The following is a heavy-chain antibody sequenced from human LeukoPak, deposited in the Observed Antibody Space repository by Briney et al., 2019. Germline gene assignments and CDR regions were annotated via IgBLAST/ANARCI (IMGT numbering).Heavy chain of an antibody. D-gene: IGHD3-10*01. CDR3: ARDARVQKWFGEVIMTTTYYFDD. J-gene: IGHJ4*02. Sequence: SETLSLTCAVYGGSFSGYYWSWIRQPPGKGLEWIGEINHSGSTNYNPSLKSRVTISVDTSKNQFSLKLTSVTAADTAVYYCARDARVQKWFGEVIMTTTYYFDDWGQGTLVTVSS. CDR2: INHSGST. V-gene: IGHV4-34*01. CDR1: GGSFSGYY.